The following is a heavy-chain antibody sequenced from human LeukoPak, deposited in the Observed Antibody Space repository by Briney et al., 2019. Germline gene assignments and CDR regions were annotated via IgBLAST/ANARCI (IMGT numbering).Heavy chain of an antibody. V-gene: IGHV3-23*01. J-gene: IGHJ4*02. CDR2: ISGSGGSK. CDR1: GFTFSSYA. CDR3: AKALRDILTALSFY. D-gene: IGHD3-9*01. Sequence: GASLRLSCAASGFTFSSYAMSWVRQAPGKGLEWVSAISGSGGSKYYADSVKGRFTIPRDNSKNTLYLQMNSLRAEDTAVYYCAKALRDILTALSFYWGQGTLVTVSS.